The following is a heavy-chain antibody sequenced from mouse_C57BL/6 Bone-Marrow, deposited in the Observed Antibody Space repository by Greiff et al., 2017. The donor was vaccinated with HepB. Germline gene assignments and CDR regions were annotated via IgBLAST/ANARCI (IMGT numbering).Heavy chain of an antibody. J-gene: IGHJ4*01. V-gene: IGHV5-6*02. D-gene: IGHD2-3*01. Sequence: EVKLVESGGDLVKPGGSLKLSCAASGFTFSSYGMSWVRQTPDKRLEWVATISSGGSYTYYPDSVKGRFTISRDNAKNTLYLQMSSLKSEDTAMYYCAKGGYDGYYYYAMDYWGQGTSVTVSS. CDR2: ISSGGSYT. CDR1: GFTFSSYG. CDR3: AKGGYDGYYYYAMDY.